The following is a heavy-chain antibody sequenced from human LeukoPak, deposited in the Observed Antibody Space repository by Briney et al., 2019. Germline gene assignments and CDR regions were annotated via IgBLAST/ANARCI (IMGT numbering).Heavy chain of an antibody. CDR2: IYSGGST. J-gene: IGHJ6*02. V-gene: IGHV3-66*01. D-gene: IGHD3-16*01. CDR1: GFTFSSSV. CDR3: ARVGSYYYGMDV. Sequence: PGGSLRLSCAASGFTFSSSVMHWVRQAPGKGLEWVSVIYSGGSTYYADSVKGRFTISRDNSKNTLYLQMNSLRAEDTVVYYCARVGSYYYGMDVWGQGTTVTVSS.